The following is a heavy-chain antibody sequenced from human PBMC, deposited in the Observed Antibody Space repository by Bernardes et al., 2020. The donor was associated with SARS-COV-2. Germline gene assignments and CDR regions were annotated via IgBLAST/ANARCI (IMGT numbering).Heavy chain of an antibody. CDR3: VRGPDSSGFSNHFYGMDV. D-gene: IGHD3-22*01. Sequence: GGSLKVSCAASGFTFDDYGMSWVRQAPGKALEWVAGIYWNGDGTRYGDSVKGRFTISRDNAKNSLHLEMNSLRVEDTALYYCVRGPDSSGFSNHFYGMDVWGQGTTVTVYS. CDR2: IYWNGDGT. J-gene: IGHJ6*02. V-gene: IGHV3-20*04. CDR1: GFTFDDYG.